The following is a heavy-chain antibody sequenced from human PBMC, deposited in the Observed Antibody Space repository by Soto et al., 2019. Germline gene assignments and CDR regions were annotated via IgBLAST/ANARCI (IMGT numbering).Heavy chain of an antibody. V-gene: IGHV3-23*01. CDR1: GFTFSNYA. J-gene: IGHJ4*02. D-gene: IGHD3-3*01. CDR3: AKEHRFLEWLFNEYFDY. Sequence: PGGSLRLSCVASGFTFSNYAMSWVRQVPGKXLEWVSSIGGSGTNTYYTDPVKGRFTISRDNSMNTLNLQMNNLRVEDTAVYYCAKEHRFLEWLFNEYFDYWGQGTLVTV. CDR2: IGGSGTNT.